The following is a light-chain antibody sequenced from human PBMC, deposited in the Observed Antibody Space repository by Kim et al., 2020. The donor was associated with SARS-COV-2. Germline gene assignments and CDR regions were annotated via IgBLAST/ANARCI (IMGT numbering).Light chain of an antibody. CDR2: DVS. CDR1: SSGVGSYNY. CDR3: SSYTASSSYV. J-gene: IGLJ1*01. V-gene: IGLV2-14*03. Sequence: GQSTPSACTGTSSGVGSYNYVSWYQQHPGKAPKLMIYDVSYRPSGVSNRFSGSKSGNTASLTISGLQAEDEADYYCSSYTASSSYVFGTGTKVTVL.